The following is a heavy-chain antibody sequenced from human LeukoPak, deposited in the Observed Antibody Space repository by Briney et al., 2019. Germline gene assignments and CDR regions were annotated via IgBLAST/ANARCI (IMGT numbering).Heavy chain of an antibody. CDR2: VSGSGGST. D-gene: IGHD1-26*01. CDR1: GFTFSSYS. CDR3: AKDRSYLYYFDY. Sequence: PGGSLRLSCAASGFTFSSYSMNWVRQAPGKGLEWVSAVSGSGGSTYYADSVKGRFTISRDNSKNTLYLQMNSLRAEDTAVYYCAKDRSYLYYFDYWGQGTLVTVSS. V-gene: IGHV3-23*01. J-gene: IGHJ4*02.